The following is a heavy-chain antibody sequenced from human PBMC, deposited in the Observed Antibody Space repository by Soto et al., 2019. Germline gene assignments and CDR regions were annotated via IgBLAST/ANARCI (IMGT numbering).Heavy chain of an antibody. J-gene: IGHJ4*02. CDR1: GFTFSSYA. Sequence: EVQLLESGGGLVQPGGSLSLSCAASGFTFSSYAMSWVRQAPGQGLEWVSAISGSGGSTYYADSVKGRFTISRDNSKNTLYLQMNSLRAEDTAVYYCAKQASGILYGCDYWGQGTLFTVSS. D-gene: IGHD3-9*01. V-gene: IGHV3-23*01. CDR3: AKQASGILYGCDY. CDR2: ISGSGGST.